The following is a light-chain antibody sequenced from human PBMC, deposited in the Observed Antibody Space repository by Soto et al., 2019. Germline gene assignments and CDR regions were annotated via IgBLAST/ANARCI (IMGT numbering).Light chain of an antibody. V-gene: IGKV3D-20*02. CDR2: DAS. Sequence: EIVMTQSPGTLSLSPGERATLSCRASQSVSSSYLAWYQQKPGQAPRLLIYDASNRATGIPARFSGSGSGTDLTLTISSLEPEDFAVYYCQQRSNWPPGGTFGQGTRLEIK. J-gene: IGKJ5*01. CDR3: QQRSNWPPGGT. CDR1: QSVSSSY.